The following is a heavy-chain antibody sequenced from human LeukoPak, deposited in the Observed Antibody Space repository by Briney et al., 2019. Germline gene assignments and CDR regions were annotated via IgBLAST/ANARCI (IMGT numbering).Heavy chain of an antibody. J-gene: IGHJ4*02. Sequence: TSQTLSLTCTVSGGSISSGGYYWSWIRQPPGKGLEWIGYIYHSGSTYYNPSLKSRVTISVDRSKNQFSLKLSSVTAADTAVYYCARYPEGYYFDYWGQGTLVTVSS. CDR1: GGSISSGGYY. CDR3: ARYPEGYYFDY. V-gene: IGHV4-30-2*01. CDR2: IYHSGST.